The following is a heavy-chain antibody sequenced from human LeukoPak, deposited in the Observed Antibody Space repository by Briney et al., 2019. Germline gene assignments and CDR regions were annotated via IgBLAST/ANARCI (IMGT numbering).Heavy chain of an antibody. CDR2: ISGSGGST. CDR1: GLTFNSYV. D-gene: IGHD6-13*01. Sequence: SGGSLRLSCAASGLTFNSYVMNWVRQAPGKGLEWVSAISGSGGSTYYADSVKGRFTISRDNSKNTLYLQMNSLRAEDTAVYYCAKAHFSSSWYFDYWGQGTLVTVSS. CDR3: AKAHFSSSWYFDY. J-gene: IGHJ4*02. V-gene: IGHV3-23*01.